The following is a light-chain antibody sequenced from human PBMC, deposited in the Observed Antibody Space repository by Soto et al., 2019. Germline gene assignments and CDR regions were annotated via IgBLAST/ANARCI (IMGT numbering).Light chain of an antibody. CDR3: SSYTSSSPLYV. Sequence: QSALTQAASVSGSPGQSITISCTGTSSDVGGYNYVSWYQQHPGKAPKLMIYEVSNRPSGVSNRFSGSKSGNTASLTISGLQAEDEADYYCSSYTSSSPLYVFGTGTKVTVL. CDR2: EVS. CDR1: SSDVGGYNY. J-gene: IGLJ1*01. V-gene: IGLV2-14*01.